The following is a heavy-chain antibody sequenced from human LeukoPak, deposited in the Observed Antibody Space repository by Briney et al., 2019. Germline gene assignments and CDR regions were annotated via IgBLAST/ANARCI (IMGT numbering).Heavy chain of an antibody. CDR3: ARAGNTIFGVVISYFDY. CDR2: IYYSGST. D-gene: IGHD3-3*01. Sequence: SETLSLTCTVSGGSISSSSYYWGWIRQPPGKGLEWIGSIYYSGSTYYNPSLKSRVTISVDTSKNQFSLKPSSVTAADTAVYYCARAGNTIFGVVISYFDYWGQGTLVTVSS. J-gene: IGHJ4*02. CDR1: GGSISSSSYY. V-gene: IGHV4-39*01.